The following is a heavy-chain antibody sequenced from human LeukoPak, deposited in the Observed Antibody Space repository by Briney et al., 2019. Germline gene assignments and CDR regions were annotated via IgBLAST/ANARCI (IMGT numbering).Heavy chain of an antibody. J-gene: IGHJ4*02. V-gene: IGHV3-48*01. Sequence: PGGSLRLSCATSGFTLSSYSMNWVRQAPGKGLEWVSYISSGSTTIYYADSVKGRFTISRDNAKNSLYLQMNSLIAEDTAFYYCARDVEQWLVRVYYFDYWGQGTLVTVSS. CDR3: ARDVEQWLVRVYYFDY. D-gene: IGHD6-19*01. CDR1: GFTLSSYS. CDR2: ISSGSTTI.